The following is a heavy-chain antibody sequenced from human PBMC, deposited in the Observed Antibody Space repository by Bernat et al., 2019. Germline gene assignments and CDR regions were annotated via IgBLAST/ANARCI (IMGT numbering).Heavy chain of an antibody. CDR3: ARATYNWNYGRGTSYYYGMDV. V-gene: IGHV3-48*03. CDR1: GFTFSNYE. Sequence: EVQLVESGGGLVQPGGSLRLSCAASGFTFSNYEMNWVRKAPGKGLEWVSYISSSGSTIYYADSVKGRFTISRDNAKNSLYLQMNSLRAEDTAVYYCARATYNWNYGRGTSYYYGMDVWGLGTTVTVSS. D-gene: IGHD1-7*01. CDR2: ISSSGSTI. J-gene: IGHJ6*02.